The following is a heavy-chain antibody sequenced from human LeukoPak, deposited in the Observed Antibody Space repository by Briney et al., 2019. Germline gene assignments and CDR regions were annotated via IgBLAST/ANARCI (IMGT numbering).Heavy chain of an antibody. V-gene: IGHV4-34*01. CDR1: GGSFSGYY. D-gene: IGHD3-10*01. J-gene: IGHJ5*02. Sequence: SETLSLTCAVYGGSFSGYYWSWIRQPPGKGLEWIGEINHSGSTNYNPSLKSRVTISVDTSKNQFSLKLSSVTAADTAVYYCARGLRGIMIRGAITDLNWFDAWGQGTLVTVSS. CDR2: INHSGST. CDR3: ARGLRGIMIRGAITDLNWFDA.